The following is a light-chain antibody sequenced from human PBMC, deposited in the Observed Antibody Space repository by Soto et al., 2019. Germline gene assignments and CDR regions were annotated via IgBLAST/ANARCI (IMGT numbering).Light chain of an antibody. V-gene: IGKV3-20*01. CDR2: GAS. J-gene: IGKJ4*01. CDR3: HQDGGSPLT. CDR1: QSVPTNY. Sequence: PEDTVXLSCRANQSVPTNYLAWYQQKPGQAHSLLIYGASRRATGIPDRFSGRGSGTDFTLTIRLKPEDFAVYYCHQDGGSPLTFGGAPKVDIK.